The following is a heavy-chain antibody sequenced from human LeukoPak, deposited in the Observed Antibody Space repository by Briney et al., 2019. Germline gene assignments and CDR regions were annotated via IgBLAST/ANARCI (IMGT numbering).Heavy chain of an antibody. J-gene: IGHJ4*02. CDR1: GXSFSGYY. CDR3: ARSSIGTRSKFDY. D-gene: IGHD1/OR15-1a*01. V-gene: IGHV4-34*01. CDR2: INHSGSI. Sequence: WETLSLTCAVSGXSFSGYYWSWLRQPPGKGLEWLGEINHSGSINYNPSLKSRVTISLDTSKNQFALKLSSVTAADTAVYYCARSSIGTRSKFDYWGQGTMVTVSS.